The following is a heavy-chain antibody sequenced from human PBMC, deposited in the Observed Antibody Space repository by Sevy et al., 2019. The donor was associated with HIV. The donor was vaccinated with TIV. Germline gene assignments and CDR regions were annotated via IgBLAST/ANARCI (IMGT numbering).Heavy chain of an antibody. V-gene: IGHV1-18*01. CDR3: ARDTYDFWSGYYREGYYYYYYGMDV. Sequence: ASVKVSCKASGYTFTSYGISWVRQAPGQGLGWMGWISAYNGNTNYAQKLQGRVTMTTDTSTSTAYMELRSLRSDDTAVYYCARDTYDFWSGYYREGYYYYYYGMDVWGQGTTVTVSS. CDR1: GYTFTSYG. CDR2: ISAYNGNT. J-gene: IGHJ6*02. D-gene: IGHD3-3*01.